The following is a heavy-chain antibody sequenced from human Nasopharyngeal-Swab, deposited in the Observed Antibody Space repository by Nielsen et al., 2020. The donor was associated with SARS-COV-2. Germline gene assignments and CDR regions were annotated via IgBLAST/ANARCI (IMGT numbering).Heavy chain of an antibody. D-gene: IGHD1-26*01. Sequence: SETLSLTCSVSGGSISRSSSYWGWIRQPPGKGLEWIGSIYYSGSTYYNSSLKSRVTISVDTSKNQFSLKLNSVTAADTAVYYCARRETIVGSFDYWGQGTLVTVSS. CDR2: IYYSGST. V-gene: IGHV4-39*07. CDR1: GGSISRSSSY. CDR3: ARRETIVGSFDY. J-gene: IGHJ4*02.